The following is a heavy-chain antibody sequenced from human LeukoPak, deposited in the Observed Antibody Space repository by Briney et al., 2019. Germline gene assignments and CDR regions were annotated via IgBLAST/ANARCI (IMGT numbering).Heavy chain of an antibody. CDR1: GFTFTGSA. V-gene: IGHV3-73*01. D-gene: IGHD6-13*01. Sequence: GGSLKLSCAASGFTFTGSAMHWVRQASGKGLEWVGRIRSSSHSDATAYAEPVKGRFTISRDDSKKTAYLQMNSLKTEDTAVYYCARQQLVQWLDAFDIWGQGTMVTVSS. J-gene: IGHJ3*02. CDR3: ARQQLVQWLDAFDI. CDR2: IRSSSHSDAT.